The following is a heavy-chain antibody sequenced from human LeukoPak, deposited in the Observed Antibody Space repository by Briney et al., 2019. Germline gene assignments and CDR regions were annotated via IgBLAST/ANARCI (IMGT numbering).Heavy chain of an antibody. J-gene: IGHJ6*04. CDR2: IIPIFGTA. D-gene: IGHD3-9*01. V-gene: IGHV1-69*13. CDR1: GGTFSSYA. Sequence: GASVKVSCKASGGTFSSYAISWVRQAPGQGLEWMGGIIPIFGTANYAQKFQGRVTITADESTSTAYMELSSLRSEGTAVYYCARLLRYFDWAYGMDVWGKGTTVTVSS. CDR3: ARLLRYFDWAYGMDV.